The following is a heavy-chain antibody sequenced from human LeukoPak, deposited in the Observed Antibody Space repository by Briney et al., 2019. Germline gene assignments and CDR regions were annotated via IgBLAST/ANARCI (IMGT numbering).Heavy chain of an antibody. CDR1: GTSITSSSFY. Sequence: SETLSLTCTVSGTSITSSSFYWGWIRQAPGKGLEWIGTIYYTGSTYYNPSLKSRVTLSIDTSKSQFSLKLTSLTAADTAVYYCARAPYYYDSSGYYPFDYWGQGTLVTVSS. J-gene: IGHJ4*02. D-gene: IGHD3-22*01. V-gene: IGHV4-39*07. CDR3: ARAPYYYDSSGYYPFDY. CDR2: IYYTGST.